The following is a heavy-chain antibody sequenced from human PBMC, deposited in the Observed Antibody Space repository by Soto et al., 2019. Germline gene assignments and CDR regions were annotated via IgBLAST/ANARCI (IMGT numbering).Heavy chain of an antibody. CDR2: IRSSSSST. Sequence: EVQLLESGGGLVQPGGSLRLSCAASGFTFSNYDMSWVRQGPGKGLEWVSAIRSSSSSTFYADSVKGRFTISRDNSTNTVFLQMNSLRPEDTAVYHCAPLGGYYFDSSGYSNGYWGQGTLVTVSS. J-gene: IGHJ4*02. V-gene: IGHV3-23*01. CDR3: APLGGYYFDSSGYSNGY. CDR1: GFTFSNYD. D-gene: IGHD3-22*01.